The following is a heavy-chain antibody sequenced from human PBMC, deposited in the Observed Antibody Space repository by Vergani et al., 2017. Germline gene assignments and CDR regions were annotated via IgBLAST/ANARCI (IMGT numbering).Heavy chain of an antibody. Sequence: QVQLQESGPGLVKPSQTLSLTCTVSGGSISSGDYYWSWIRQPPGKGLEWIGYIYYSGSTYYNPSLKSRVTISVNTSKNQCSLQLSSVTAADTAVYYCARGNYDGSGRGGGRLDYGGRGTLVTVSS. CDR3: ARGNYDGSGRGGGRLDY. V-gene: IGHV4-30-4*01. D-gene: IGHD3-10*01. J-gene: IGHJ4*02. CDR2: IYYSGST. CDR1: GGSISSGDYY.